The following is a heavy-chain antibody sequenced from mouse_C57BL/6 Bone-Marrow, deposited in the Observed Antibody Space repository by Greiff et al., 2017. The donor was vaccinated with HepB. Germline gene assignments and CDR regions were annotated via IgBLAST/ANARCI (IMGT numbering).Heavy chain of an antibody. CDR1: GYSITSGYY. D-gene: IGHD2-5*01. J-gene: IGHJ4*01. V-gene: IGHV3-6*01. Sequence: EVQLKESGPGLVKPSQSLSLTCSVTGYSITSGYYWNWIRQFPGNKLEWMGYISYDGSNNYNPSLKNRISITRDTSKNQFFLKLNSVTTEDTATYYCAYSNYDAMDYWGQGTSVTVSS. CDR3: AYSNYDAMDY. CDR2: ISYDGSN.